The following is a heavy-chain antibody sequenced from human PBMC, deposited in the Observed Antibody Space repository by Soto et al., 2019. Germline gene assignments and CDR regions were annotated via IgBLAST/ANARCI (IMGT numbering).Heavy chain of an antibody. Sequence: QVQLVESGGGVVQPGRSLSLSCAASGFTFSSYGIHWVRQAPGKGLEWVAVIWYDGSNKYYADSVKGRFTIYRDNSKNTLYLQMNGLRAEDTAVYYCAREVLVRGIKYHGMDVWGQGTTVTVSS. J-gene: IGHJ6*02. CDR1: GFTFSSYG. V-gene: IGHV3-33*01. CDR3: AREVLVRGIKYHGMDV. D-gene: IGHD3-10*01. CDR2: IWYDGSNK.